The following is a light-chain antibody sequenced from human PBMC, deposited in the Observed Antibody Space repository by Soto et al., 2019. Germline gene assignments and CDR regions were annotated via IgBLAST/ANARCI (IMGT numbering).Light chain of an antibody. Sequence: DIQMTQSPSSLSASVGDRVTITCRASQSISSYLNWYQQKPGKAPKLLIYAASSLQSGVPSRFSVSGSGTDFTLTISSLQPEDFATYDCQQSYSTPFTFGPGTKVDIK. CDR3: QQSYSTPFT. CDR2: AAS. CDR1: QSISSY. V-gene: IGKV1-39*01. J-gene: IGKJ3*01.